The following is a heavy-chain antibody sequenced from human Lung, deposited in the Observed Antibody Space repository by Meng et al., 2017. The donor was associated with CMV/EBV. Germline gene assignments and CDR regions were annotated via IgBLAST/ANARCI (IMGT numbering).Heavy chain of an antibody. J-gene: IGHJ3*02. D-gene: IGHD3-16*01. V-gene: IGHV1-2*02. CDR3: ARERGLGFRGTNDAFDI. CDR1: GYTFSLYY. CDR2: INPNTGGT. Sequence: ASXXVSXKASGYTFSLYYIHWVRQAPGQGLEWMGWINPNTGGTNSAQKFQGRVTITGDTYISTAYKELSRLNSDDTALYYCARERGLGFRGTNDAFDIWGQGTMVTVSS.